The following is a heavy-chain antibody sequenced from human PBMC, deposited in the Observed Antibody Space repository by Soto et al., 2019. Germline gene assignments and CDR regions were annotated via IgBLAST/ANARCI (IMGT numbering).Heavy chain of an antibody. CDR2: ISGSGGST. V-gene: IGHV3-23*01. Sequence: EVQLLESGGGLVQPGGSLRLSCAASGFTFSSYAMSWVRQAPGKGLEWVSAISGSGGSTYYADSVKGRFTISRDNSKNTLYLQVNSLRAEDTAVYYCAKDETGYSSGWYEGYWYFDLWGRGTLVTVSS. J-gene: IGHJ2*01. CDR1: GFTFSSYA. D-gene: IGHD6-19*01. CDR3: AKDETGYSSGWYEGYWYFDL.